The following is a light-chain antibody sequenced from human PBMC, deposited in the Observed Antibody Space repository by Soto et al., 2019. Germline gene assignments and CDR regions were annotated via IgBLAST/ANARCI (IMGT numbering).Light chain of an antibody. CDR2: GAS. CDR3: QQYCSSIFT. Sequence: EIVLTQSPGTLSLSPGERATLSCRASQSVSSSYLGWHQQKPGQAPRLLIYGASTRATGIPDRFSASGSVTDFSLTISRLEPEDFAVYYCQQYCSSIFTFGPGTKVDIK. CDR1: QSVSSSY. V-gene: IGKV3-20*01. J-gene: IGKJ3*01.